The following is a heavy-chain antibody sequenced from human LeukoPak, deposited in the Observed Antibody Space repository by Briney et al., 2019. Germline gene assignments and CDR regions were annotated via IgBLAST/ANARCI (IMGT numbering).Heavy chain of an antibody. Sequence: ASVKVSCTVSGYTLTELSMHWVRQAPGKGLEWMGGFDPEDGETIYAQKFQSRVTMTEDTSTDTAYMELSSLRSEDTAVYYCATAAGKWLPGNWFDPWGQGTLVTVSS. V-gene: IGHV1-24*01. CDR2: FDPEDGET. J-gene: IGHJ5*02. D-gene: IGHD3-22*01. CDR1: GYTLTELS. CDR3: ATAAGKWLPGNWFDP.